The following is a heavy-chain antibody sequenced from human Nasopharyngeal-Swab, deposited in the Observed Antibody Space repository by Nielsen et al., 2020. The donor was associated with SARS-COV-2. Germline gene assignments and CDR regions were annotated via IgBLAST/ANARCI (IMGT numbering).Heavy chain of an antibody. Sequence: SETLSLTCTVSGGSISSSSYYWGWIRQPPGKGLEWIGSIYYSGSTYYNPSLKSRVTISVDTSKNQFSLKLSSVTAADTAVYYCARVGVLRYFDNWFDPWGQGTLVTVSS. CDR2: IYYSGST. CDR1: GGSISSSSYY. CDR3: ARVGVLRYFDNWFDP. D-gene: IGHD3-9*01. V-gene: IGHV4-39*01. J-gene: IGHJ5*02.